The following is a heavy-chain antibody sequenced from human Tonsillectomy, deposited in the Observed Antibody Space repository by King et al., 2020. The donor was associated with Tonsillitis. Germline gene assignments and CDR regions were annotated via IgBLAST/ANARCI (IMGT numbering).Heavy chain of an antibody. CDR2: ISWKSGAI. CDR1: GFIFDAYD. CDR3: AKGIGSSRWGLPQTALDY. J-gene: IGHJ4*02. Sequence: VQLVESGGGLVQPGRSLRLSCAASGFIFDAYDMYWVRQAPGKGLEWVSGISWKSGAIGHADSVKGRFTISRDNAKNSLYLQMNSLRAEDTALYYCAKGIGSSRWGLPQTALDYWGQGTLVTVSS. V-gene: IGHV3-9*01. D-gene: IGHD2-21*02.